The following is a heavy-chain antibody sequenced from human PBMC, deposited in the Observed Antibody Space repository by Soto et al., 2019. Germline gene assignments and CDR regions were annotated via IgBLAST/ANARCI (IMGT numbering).Heavy chain of an antibody. Sequence: QVQLQESGPGLVKPSQTLSLTFTVSGDSFSSGDYKCSWILQPTGKGLEWIGYTYYSGYTYNNPSLKSRLTMLVDKSKNEFSLKLRSVTAADTAVYYCDMSGDYVAFDYWGQGLLVTVSS. J-gene: IGHJ4*02. CDR2: TYYSGYT. V-gene: IGHV4-30-4*01. CDR1: GDSFSSGDYK. CDR3: DMSGDYVAFDY. D-gene: IGHD4-17*01.